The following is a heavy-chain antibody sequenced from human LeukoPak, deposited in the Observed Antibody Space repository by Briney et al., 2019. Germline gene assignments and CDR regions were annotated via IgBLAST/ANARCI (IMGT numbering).Heavy chain of an antibody. CDR3: AKDLSGSRSPFGDY. V-gene: IGHV3-23*01. J-gene: IGHJ4*02. Sequence: PGGSLTLSCAASGFTFSSYAMSWVRQAPGKRLEWVSAISGIGGSTYYADSVKGRFTIYRDNSKNTLYLQMNSLRADDTAVYYGAKDLSGSRSPFGDYWGQGTLVTVSS. CDR2: ISGIGGST. CDR1: GFTFSSYA. D-gene: IGHD1-26*01.